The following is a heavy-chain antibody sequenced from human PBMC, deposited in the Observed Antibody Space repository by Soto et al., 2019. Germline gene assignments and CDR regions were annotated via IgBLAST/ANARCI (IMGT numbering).Heavy chain of an antibody. CDR3: ARVMGIYCSSTSCYSLDY. V-gene: IGHV3-30*04. Sequence: GESLKISCAASGFTFSSYAMHWVRQAPGKGLEWVAVISYDGSNKYYADSVKGRFTISRDNSKNTLYLQMNSLRAEDTAVYYCARVMGIYCSSTSCYSLDYWGQGTLVTVSS. D-gene: IGHD2-2*02. CDR2: ISYDGSNK. CDR1: GFTFSSYA. J-gene: IGHJ4*02.